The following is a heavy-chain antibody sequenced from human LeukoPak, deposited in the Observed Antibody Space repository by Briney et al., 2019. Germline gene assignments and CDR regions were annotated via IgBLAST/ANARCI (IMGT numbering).Heavy chain of an antibody. J-gene: IGHJ4*02. CDR3: AREGAAEAKNFDY. CDR2: INLNAVTT. Sequence: GASVKASCKASGYTFTNYYIHWMRQAPGQGLEWVGIINLNAVTTRYAQKFQGRITVTRDTSTSAVYMELSSLRSEDTAVYFCAREGAAEAKNFDYWGQGTLVIVSS. V-gene: IGHV1-46*01. D-gene: IGHD6-25*01. CDR1: GYTFTNYY.